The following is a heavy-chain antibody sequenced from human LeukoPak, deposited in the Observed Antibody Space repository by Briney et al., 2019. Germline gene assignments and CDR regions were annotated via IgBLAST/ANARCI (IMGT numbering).Heavy chain of an antibody. D-gene: IGHD2-15*01. CDR1: GFTFSSYE. V-gene: IGHV3-48*03. Sequence: GGSLRLSCAASGFTFSSYEMNWVRQAPGKGLEWVSYISSSGSTIYYADSVKGRFTISRDNAKNSLYLQMNSLRAEDTAVYYCASHRRGKERLPQFDYWGQGTLVTVSS. CDR2: ISSSGSTI. CDR3: ASHRRGKERLPQFDY. J-gene: IGHJ4*02.